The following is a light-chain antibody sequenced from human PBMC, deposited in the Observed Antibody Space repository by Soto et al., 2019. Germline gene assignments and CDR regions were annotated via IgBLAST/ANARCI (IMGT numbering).Light chain of an antibody. J-gene: IGKJ1*01. V-gene: IGKV3-20*01. Sequence: EIVLTQSPGTLSLSPGERATLSCRASQSVTSNYLAWYQQKPGQAPRLLIYGASNRATGIPDRFSGSGSGADFTLTISRLEPEDFAVYYCQDYGSSRTFGQGTKVDIK. CDR3: QDYGSSRT. CDR2: GAS. CDR1: QSVTSNY.